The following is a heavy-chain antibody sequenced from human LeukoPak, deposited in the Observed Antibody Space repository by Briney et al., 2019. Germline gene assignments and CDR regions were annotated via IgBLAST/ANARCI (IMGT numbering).Heavy chain of an antibody. D-gene: IGHD3-22*01. V-gene: IGHV3-7*04. CDR3: ARDRRYYEYFEY. CDR2: IKQDESER. J-gene: IGHJ4*02. Sequence: PGGSLRLSCAGSGFTFSSYWMSWVRQAPGKGLEWVANIKQDESERYYVDSVNGRFTISRDNAKNSLYLQMNSLRVEDTAVYYCARDRRYYEYFEYWGQGTLVTVSS. CDR1: GFTFSSYW.